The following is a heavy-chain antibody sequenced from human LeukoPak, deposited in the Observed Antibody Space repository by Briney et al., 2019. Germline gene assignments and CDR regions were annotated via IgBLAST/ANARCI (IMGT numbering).Heavy chain of an antibody. CDR2: INPNSGGT. CDR3: ASGYSSGGD. Sequence: ASVKVSCKASGDTFTSYAISWVRQAPGQGLEWMGWINPNSGGTNYAQKFQGRVTMTRDTSTSTAYMELSRLRSDDTAVYYCASGYSSGGDWGQETLVTVSS. J-gene: IGHJ4*02. D-gene: IGHD5-18*01. CDR1: GDTFTSYA. V-gene: IGHV1-2*02.